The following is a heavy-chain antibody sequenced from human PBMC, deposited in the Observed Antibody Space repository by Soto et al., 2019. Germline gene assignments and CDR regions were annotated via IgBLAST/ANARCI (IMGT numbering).Heavy chain of an antibody. Sequence: GGSLRLSCAASGFTFSSYAMHWVRQAPGKGLEWVAVISYDGSNKYYADSVKGRITISRDNSKNTLYLQMNSLRAEDTAVYYCARSTSADAFDIWGQGTMVTVSS. CDR2: ISYDGSNK. CDR3: ARSTSADAFDI. J-gene: IGHJ3*02. CDR1: GFTFSSYA. V-gene: IGHV3-30-3*01.